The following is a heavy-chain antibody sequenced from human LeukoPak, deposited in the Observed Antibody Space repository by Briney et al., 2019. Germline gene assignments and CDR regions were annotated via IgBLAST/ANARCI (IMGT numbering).Heavy chain of an antibody. Sequence: GASVKVSCKAFGYTFTGYWMHWVRQAPGQGPEWMGVISPSGGSTIYAQKFKGRVTMTRDMSTSTVYMELSSLRSEDTAVYYCARAMNSWFLLDLDYWGQGTLVTVSS. CDR2: ISPSGGST. V-gene: IGHV1-46*01. J-gene: IGHJ4*02. D-gene: IGHD3-22*01. CDR3: ARAMNSWFLLDLDY. CDR1: GYTFTGYW.